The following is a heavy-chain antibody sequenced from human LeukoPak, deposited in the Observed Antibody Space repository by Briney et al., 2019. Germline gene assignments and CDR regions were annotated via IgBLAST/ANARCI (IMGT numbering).Heavy chain of an antibody. D-gene: IGHD6-19*01. CDR3: AREDGYSSGWYRGATGFDY. J-gene: IGHJ4*02. Sequence: GASVKVSCKASGYTFTGYGISWVRQAPGQGLEWMGWISAYNGNTNYAQKLQGRVTMTTDTSTSTAYMELRSLRSDDTAVYYCAREDGYSSGWYRGATGFDYWGQGTLVTVSS. CDR1: GYTFTGYG. V-gene: IGHV1-18*01. CDR2: ISAYNGNT.